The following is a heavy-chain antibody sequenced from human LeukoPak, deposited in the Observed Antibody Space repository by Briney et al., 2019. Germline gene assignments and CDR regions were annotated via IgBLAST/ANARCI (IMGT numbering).Heavy chain of an antibody. J-gene: IGHJ4*02. V-gene: IGHV3-64D*06. CDR3: VKDSHFAMACSGGSCSFDY. D-gene: IGHD2-15*01. Sequence: GGSLRLSCSASGFTFSGYAMHWVRQAPGKGLEYVSGISSNGGSTYYADSVKGRFTISRDNSKSTLYLQMSSLGAEDTAVYYCVKDSHFAMACSGGSCSFDYWGQGTLVTVSS. CDR1: GFTFSGYA. CDR2: ISSNGGST.